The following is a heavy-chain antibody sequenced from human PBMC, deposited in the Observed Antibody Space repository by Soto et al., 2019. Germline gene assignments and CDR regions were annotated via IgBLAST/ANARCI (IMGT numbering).Heavy chain of an antibody. CDR1: GGPFSSYL. J-gene: IGHJ5*02. V-gene: IGHV1-69*01. D-gene: IGHD6-6*01. CDR3: AREGGGSSFWFDP. CDR2: IIPIFGTA. Sequence: QVQRVKSGAEWKKPGSSVRVSCKVSGGPFSSYLISWVRQAPGKGLEWMGGIIPIFGTANYAQKFQGRVTITADESTSTAYMELSSLRSEDTAVYYCAREGGGSSFWFDPWGQGTLVTVSS.